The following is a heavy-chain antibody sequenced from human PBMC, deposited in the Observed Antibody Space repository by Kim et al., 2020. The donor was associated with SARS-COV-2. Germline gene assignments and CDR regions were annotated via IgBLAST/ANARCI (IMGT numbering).Heavy chain of an antibody. CDR3: AREGSGDYGDYVGVT. V-gene: IGHV3-21*01. D-gene: IGHD4-17*01. CDR2: ISSSSSYI. J-gene: IGHJ5*02. Sequence: GGSLRLSCAASGFTFSSYSMNWVRQAPGKGLEWVSSISSSSSYIYYADSVKGRFTISRDNAKNSLYLQMNSLRAEDTAVYYCAREGSGDYGDYVGVTWGQGTLVTVSS. CDR1: GFTFSSYS.